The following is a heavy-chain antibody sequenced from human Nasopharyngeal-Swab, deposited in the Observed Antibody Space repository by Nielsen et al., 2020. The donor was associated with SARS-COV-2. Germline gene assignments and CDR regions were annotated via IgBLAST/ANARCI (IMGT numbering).Heavy chain of an antibody. J-gene: IGHJ4*02. CDR3: ARGRRENIAVAEFDY. Sequence: LSLTCAVYGGSFSGYYWTWIRQSPEKGLEWIGEINHGGGPAYNPSLQSRATISVDTSKNQFSLKLSSVTAADTAVYYCARGRRENIAVAEFDYWGQGTLVTVSS. D-gene: IGHD6-19*01. V-gene: IGHV4-34*01. CDR2: INHGGGP. CDR1: GGSFSGYY.